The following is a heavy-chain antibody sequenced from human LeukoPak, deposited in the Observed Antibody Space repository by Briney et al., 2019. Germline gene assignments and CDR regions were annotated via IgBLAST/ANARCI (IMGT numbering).Heavy chain of an antibody. J-gene: IGHJ4*02. CDR2: ISAYNGNT. D-gene: IGHD3-10*01. CDR1: GYTFTSYD. V-gene: IGHV1-18*01. CDR3: ARGSLNYDFSYGSGSYSIDY. Sequence: ASVKVSCKASGYTFTSYDISWVRQAPGQGLEWMGWISAYNGNTNNAQKLQGRVTMTTDTSTSTAYMELRSLRSDDTAVYYCARGSLNYDFSYGSGSYSIDYWGQGTLVTVSS.